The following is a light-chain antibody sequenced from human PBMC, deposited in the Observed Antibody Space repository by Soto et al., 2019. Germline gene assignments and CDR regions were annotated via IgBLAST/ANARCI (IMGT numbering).Light chain of an antibody. V-gene: IGLV2-14*03. CDR2: VFT. J-gene: IGLJ1*01. CDR1: HNDIGTYDY. Sequence: QSVLTQPTSGSGSPGQSITISCTGNHNDIGTYDYVSWYQQHPGSALRLLIHVFTTRPSGISGRFSASKSGLTASLTISGLQPDDEADYHCSSLTSKRIYLFGHGTKFIV. CDR3: SSLTSKRIYL.